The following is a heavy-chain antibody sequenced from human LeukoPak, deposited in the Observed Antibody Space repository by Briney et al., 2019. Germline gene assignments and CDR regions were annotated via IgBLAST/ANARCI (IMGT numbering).Heavy chain of an antibody. Sequence: GGSLRLSCAASGFTFSSYAMSWVRQAPGKGLEWVSAISGSGGSTYYADSVKGRSTISRDNSKNTLYLQMNSLRAEDTAVYYCAKGSDDSSGYYYVYYYYYMDVWGKGTTVTVSS. D-gene: IGHD3-22*01. V-gene: IGHV3-23*01. CDR2: ISGSGGST. CDR3: AKGSDDSSGYYYVYYYYYMDV. J-gene: IGHJ6*03. CDR1: GFTFSSYA.